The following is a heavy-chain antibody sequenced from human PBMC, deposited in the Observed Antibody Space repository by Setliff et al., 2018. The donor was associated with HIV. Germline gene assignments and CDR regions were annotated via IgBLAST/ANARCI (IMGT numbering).Heavy chain of an antibody. CDR2: IYYYGNS. D-gene: IGHD6-13*01. V-gene: IGHV4-39*07. Sequence: KTSETLSLTCTVSGGSISDGLFYWSWFRQPPGKRLEWIGSIYYYGNSSYNPSLKSRVTVSVDTSKDQFSLKLGSVTAADTAVYYCARESPSSSWFYFDFWGQGTLVTVSS. CDR1: GGSISDGLFY. J-gene: IGHJ4*02. CDR3: ARESPSSSWFYFDF.